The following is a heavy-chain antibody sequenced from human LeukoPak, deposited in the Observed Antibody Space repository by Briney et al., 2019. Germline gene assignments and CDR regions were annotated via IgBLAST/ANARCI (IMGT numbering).Heavy chain of an antibody. CDR3: VRLRGCWLVRGYIDY. V-gene: IGHV4-39*01. CDR2: IYYSGAN. D-gene: IGHD6-19*01. CDR1: GGSMSSSRYY. Sequence: SETLSLTCTVSGGSMSSSRYYWGWIRQSPGKGLEWIGGIYYSGANHYNPSLKSRVTMSVDTSKNQFSVKLTSVTATDTAVYYCVRLRGCWLVRGYIDYWGQGTQVTVSS. J-gene: IGHJ4*02.